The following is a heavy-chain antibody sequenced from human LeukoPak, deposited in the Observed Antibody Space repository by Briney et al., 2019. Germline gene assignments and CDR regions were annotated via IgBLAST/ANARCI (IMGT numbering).Heavy chain of an antibody. V-gene: IGHV3-33*01. CDR1: GFTFSSYA. Sequence: PGRSLRLSCTAPGFTFSSYAIHWMRAAPGKGLEWVALVWHDGSNKYYADSVKGRFTISRDNSKNSLFLQMNSLRAEDTAVYYCATEGSHDYWGQGTLVTVSS. D-gene: IGHD3-10*01. CDR3: ATEGSHDY. J-gene: IGHJ4*02. CDR2: VWHDGSNK.